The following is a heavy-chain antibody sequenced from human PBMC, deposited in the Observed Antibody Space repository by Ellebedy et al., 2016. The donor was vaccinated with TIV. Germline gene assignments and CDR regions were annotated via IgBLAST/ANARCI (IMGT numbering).Heavy chain of an antibody. J-gene: IGHJ4*02. CDR1: GFTFSSYA. D-gene: IGHD3-10*01. Sequence: GESLKISXAASGFTFSSYAMSWVRQAPGEGLEWVSAISGSGGSTYYADSVKGRFTISRDNSKNTLYLQMNSLRAEDTAVYYCASGGSGSYLHSYYFDYWGQGTLVTVSS. CDR3: ASGGSGSYLHSYYFDY. V-gene: IGHV3-23*01. CDR2: ISGSGGST.